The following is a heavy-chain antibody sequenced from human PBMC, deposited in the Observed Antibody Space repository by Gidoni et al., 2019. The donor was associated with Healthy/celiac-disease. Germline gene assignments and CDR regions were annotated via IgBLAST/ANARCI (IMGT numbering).Heavy chain of an antibody. D-gene: IGHD3-10*01. Sequence: EVQLVESGGGWVQPGGALRLSCAASGLPFSSYDMHWVRQATGKGLEWGSAIGTAGDTYYPGSVKGRFTISRENAKNALYLQMNSLRAGDTAVYYCARGKFGAADYWGQGTLVTVSS. J-gene: IGHJ4*02. V-gene: IGHV3-13*01. CDR2: IGTAGDT. CDR3: ARGKFGAADY. CDR1: GLPFSSYD.